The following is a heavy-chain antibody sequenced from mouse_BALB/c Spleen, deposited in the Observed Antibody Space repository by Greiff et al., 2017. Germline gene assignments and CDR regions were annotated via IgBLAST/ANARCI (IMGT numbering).Heavy chain of an antibody. D-gene: IGHD2-4*01. CDR3: ARSGTMITPYAMDY. CDR2: ISSGSSTI. CDR1: GFTFSSYA. V-gene: IGHV5-17*02. Sequence: EVKLVESGGGLVKPGGSLKLSCAASGFTFSSYAMSWVRQTPEKRLEWVASISSGSSTIYYADTVKGRFTISRDNPKNTLFLQMTSLRSEDTAMYYCARSGTMITPYAMDYWGQGTSVTVSS. J-gene: IGHJ4*01.